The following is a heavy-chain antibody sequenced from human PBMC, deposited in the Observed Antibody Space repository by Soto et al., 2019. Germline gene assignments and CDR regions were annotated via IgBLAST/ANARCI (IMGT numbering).Heavy chain of an antibody. D-gene: IGHD3-22*01. Sequence: QLQLEESGPGLVKPSQTLSLTCAVSGDSISSDGYYWRWIRQHPGKGLEWIGHIYHSGTTYYNPALKRRVSLSIDTSNNQFSLNVTSVTYADTAVYYCARVTTEFDYWGLGTLVTVSS. CDR1: GDSISSDGYY. CDR2: IYHSGTT. CDR3: ARVTTEFDY. V-gene: IGHV4-31*11. J-gene: IGHJ4*02.